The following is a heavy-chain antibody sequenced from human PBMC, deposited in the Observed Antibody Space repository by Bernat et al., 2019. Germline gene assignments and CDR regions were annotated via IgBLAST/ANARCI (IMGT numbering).Heavy chain of an antibody. V-gene: IGHV3-21*01. D-gene: IGHD2-2*01. J-gene: IGHJ4*02. CDR1: GFTFDTYT. Sequence: EVQLVESGGRLVKAGGSLRLSCAASGFTFDTYTMIWVRQAPGKGLEWVSSISPDSRFIFYADSVEGRFTISRDNTKNSLYLQMSSLRAEDTAVYYCARAIPSSLINYWGQGTLVTVSS. CDR3: ARAIPSSLINY. CDR2: ISPDSRFI.